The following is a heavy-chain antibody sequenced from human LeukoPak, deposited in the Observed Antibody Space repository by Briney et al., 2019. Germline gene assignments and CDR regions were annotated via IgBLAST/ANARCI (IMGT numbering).Heavy chain of an antibody. CDR3: ARHSPERWGGKAGYFDY. D-gene: IGHD3-10*01. Sequence: PSETLSLTCTVSGGSISSYYWSWIRQPPGKGLEWIGYIYYSGCTNYNPSLKSRVTISVDTSKNQFSLKLSSVTAADTAVYYCARHSPERWGGKAGYFDYWGQGTLVTVSS. J-gene: IGHJ4*02. V-gene: IGHV4-59*08. CDR2: IYYSGCT. CDR1: GGSISSYY.